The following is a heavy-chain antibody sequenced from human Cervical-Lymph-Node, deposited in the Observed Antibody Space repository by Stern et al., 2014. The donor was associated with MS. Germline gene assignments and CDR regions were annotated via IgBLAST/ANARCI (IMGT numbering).Heavy chain of an antibody. CDR1: GYTFTRNA. D-gene: IGHD2-2*01. CDR2: IKTKTGKT. J-gene: IGHJ4*02. V-gene: IGHV7-4-1*02. Sequence: MQLVESGSELKKPGASVKVSCKASGYTFTRNAMNWVRQAPGQRLEWMGWIKTKTGKTTYAQGFTGRFVFSLDPSVSTAYLQISSLKAEDTAIYYCARVKPAAILDYWGQGTLVTVSS. CDR3: ARVKPAAILDY.